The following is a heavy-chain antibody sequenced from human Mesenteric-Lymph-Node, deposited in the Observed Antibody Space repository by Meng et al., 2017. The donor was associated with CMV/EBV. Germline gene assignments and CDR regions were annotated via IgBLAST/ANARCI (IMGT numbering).Heavy chain of an antibody. Sequence: CAVSGGHISSSNWWSWVRQPPGKGLGWIGEIYHSGRTNYNPSLKSRVTISVDKSKNQFSLKLSSVTAADTAVYYCARVLAAAGDFDYWGQGTLVTVSS. D-gene: IGHD6-13*01. CDR1: GGHISSSNW. CDR2: IYHSGRT. J-gene: IGHJ4*02. CDR3: ARVLAAAGDFDY. V-gene: IGHV4-4*02.